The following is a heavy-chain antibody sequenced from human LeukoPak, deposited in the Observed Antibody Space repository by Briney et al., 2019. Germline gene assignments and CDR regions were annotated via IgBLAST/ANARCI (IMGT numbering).Heavy chain of an antibody. CDR2: ISTNTGNP. V-gene: IGHV7-4-1*02. CDR1: GYIFSIYA. CDR3: ARDYTLTIGTTTYFQH. D-gene: IGHD1-26*01. Sequence: ASVKVSCKASGYIFSIYALIWVRQAPGQGLELMGSISTNTGNPTYAQGFTGRFVFSLDTSVSTAYLQISSLKAGDTAVYYCARDYTLTIGTTTYFQHWGQGTLVTVSS. J-gene: IGHJ1*01.